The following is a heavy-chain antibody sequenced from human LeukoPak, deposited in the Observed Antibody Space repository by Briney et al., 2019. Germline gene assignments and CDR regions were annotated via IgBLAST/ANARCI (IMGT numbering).Heavy chain of an antibody. Sequence: ASVKVSCKASGYTFSSYGVSRVRQAPGQGLEYVGWISPYNGDTSYAQKFQGRVTMTTDTSTSTAYMDLRSLRSDDTALYYCARKGTGRAFDIWGQGTMVTVS. V-gene: IGHV1-18*04. CDR3: ARKGTGRAFDI. CDR1: GYTFSSYG. J-gene: IGHJ3*02. CDR2: ISPYNGDT. D-gene: IGHD3-10*01.